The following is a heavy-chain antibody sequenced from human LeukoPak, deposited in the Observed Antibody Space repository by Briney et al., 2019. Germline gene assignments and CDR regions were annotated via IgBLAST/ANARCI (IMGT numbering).Heavy chain of an antibody. Sequence: PGRSLRLSCAASGFTFSSYGMHWVRQAPGKGLEWVTVIWYDGSNKYYADSVKGRFTISRDNSKNTVYLQMNSLRAEDTALYYCARAVYREYNYGTVYYFDYWGQGTLVTVSS. CDR1: GFTFSSYG. CDR3: ARAVYREYNYGTVYYFDY. CDR2: IWYDGSNK. J-gene: IGHJ4*02. D-gene: IGHD5-18*01. V-gene: IGHV3-33*01.